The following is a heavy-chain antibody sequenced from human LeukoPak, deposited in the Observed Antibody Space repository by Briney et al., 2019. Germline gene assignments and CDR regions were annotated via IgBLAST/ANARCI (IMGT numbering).Heavy chain of an antibody. D-gene: IGHD3/OR15-3a*01. V-gene: IGHV4-34*01. CDR1: GGAFSGYY. CDR2: VNHSGTT. Sequence: SQTLSLTCAVNGGAFSGYYWSWIRQCPERGLGWIGEVNHSGTTISNPSLESRVSMSMDLTRKRFSLELTSVTAADTAVYYCARRGEWTAWNFDYWAQGSLVTVSS. CDR3: ARRGEWTAWNFDY. J-gene: IGHJ4*02.